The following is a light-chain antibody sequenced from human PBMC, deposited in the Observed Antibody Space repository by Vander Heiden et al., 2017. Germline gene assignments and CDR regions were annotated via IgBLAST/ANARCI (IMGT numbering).Light chain of an antibody. Sequence: SSVLPQPPSVSVAPGQAARLTCGGDNIGSESVHWYQQTPGQAPVLVVYDDRDRPSGIPERFSGSNSGNTATLTISRVEAGDEADYYCQVWHSSTDHVVFGGGTKLTVL. J-gene: IGLJ2*01. CDR1: NIGSES. V-gene: IGLV3-21*02. CDR3: QVWHSSTDHVV. CDR2: DDR.